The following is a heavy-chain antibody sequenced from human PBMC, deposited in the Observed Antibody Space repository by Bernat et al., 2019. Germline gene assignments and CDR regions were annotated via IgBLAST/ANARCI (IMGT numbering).Heavy chain of an antibody. CDR1: GDSVSSNSAA. J-gene: IGHJ5*02. D-gene: IGHD2/OR15-2a*01. CDR2: TYYRSKWYN. V-gene: IGHV6-1*01. CDR3: ARAPNSRRRPSEGWFAP. Sequence: QVQLQQSGPGLVKPSQTLSLTCAISGDSVSSNSAAWNWIRQSPSRGLEWLGRTYYRSKWYNDYAVSVKSRITINPDTSKNQFSLQLNSVTPEDTAVYYCARAPNSRRRPSEGWFAPWGQGTLATVYS.